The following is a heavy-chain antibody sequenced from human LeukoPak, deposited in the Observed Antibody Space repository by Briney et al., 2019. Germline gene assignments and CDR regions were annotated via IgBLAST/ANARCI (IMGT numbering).Heavy chain of an antibody. J-gene: IGHJ4*02. CDR1: GFTFSSYS. D-gene: IGHD3-3*01. CDR3: ARVQGTTFGVVNLDY. V-gene: IGHV3-48*01. Sequence: GGSLRLSCAASGFTFSSYSMNWVRQAPGKGLEWVSYISSSSSTIYYADSVKGRFTISRDNAKNSLYLQMNSPRAEDTAVYYCARVQGTTFGVVNLDYWGQGTLVTVSS. CDR2: ISSSSSTI.